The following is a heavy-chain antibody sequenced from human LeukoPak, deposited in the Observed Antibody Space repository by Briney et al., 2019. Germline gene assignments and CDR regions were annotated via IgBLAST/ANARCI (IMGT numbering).Heavy chain of an antibody. J-gene: IGHJ4*02. CDR2: IYYSGST. V-gene: IGHV4-31*03. CDR1: GGSISSGGYY. D-gene: IGHD3-22*01. CDR3: ARSDDSSGYYRFGYFDY. Sequence: PSQTLSLPCTVSGGSISSGGYYWSWIRQHPGKGLEWIGYIYYSGSTYYNPSLKSRVTISVDTSKNQFSLKLSSVTAADTAVYYCARSDDSSGYYRFGYFDYWGQGTLVTVSS.